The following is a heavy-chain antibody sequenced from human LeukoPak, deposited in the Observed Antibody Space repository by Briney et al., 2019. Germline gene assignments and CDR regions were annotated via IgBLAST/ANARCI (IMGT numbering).Heavy chain of an antibody. V-gene: IGHV6-1*01. Sequence: ASQTLSLTCAIFGDSVYSNTGAWNWIRQSPSRGLEWLGRTYYRSQWYNDYAVSVRGRISVNPDTSKNQFSLQLNSVTPEDTALYYCAREEANTYAFEYWGQGTLVTVSS. CDR3: AREEANTYAFEY. D-gene: IGHD5-18*01. CDR1: GDSVYSNTGA. CDR2: TYYRSQWYN. J-gene: IGHJ4*02.